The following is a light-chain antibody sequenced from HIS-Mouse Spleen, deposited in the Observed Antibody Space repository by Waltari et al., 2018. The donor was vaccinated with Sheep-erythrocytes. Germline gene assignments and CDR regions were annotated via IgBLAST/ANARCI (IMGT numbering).Light chain of an antibody. J-gene: IGLJ1*01. CDR3: CSYAGSYNHV. Sequence: QSALTQPRSVSGSPGQSVTISSTGPSSAVGGYNYVSWYQQHPGKAPKLMIYDVSKRPSGVPDRFSGSKSGNTASLTISGLQAEDEADYYCCSYAGSYNHVFATGTKVTVL. V-gene: IGLV2-11*01. CDR1: SSAVGGYNY. CDR2: DVS.